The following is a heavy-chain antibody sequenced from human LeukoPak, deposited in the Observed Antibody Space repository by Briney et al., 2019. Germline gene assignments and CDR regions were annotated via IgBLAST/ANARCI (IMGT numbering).Heavy chain of an antibody. V-gene: IGHV1-46*01. J-gene: IGHJ4*02. CDR3: AGGYPASGGSPLQDC. CDR1: GYTFTSYY. Sequence: ASVTVSCKASGYTFTSYYMHWVRQAPGQGLEWMGIINPSGISTSYAQKFQGRVTMTRDTSTSTVYMELSSLRSEDTAVYYCAGGYPASGGSPLQDCWGQGTLVTVSS. D-gene: IGHD2-15*01. CDR2: INPSGIST.